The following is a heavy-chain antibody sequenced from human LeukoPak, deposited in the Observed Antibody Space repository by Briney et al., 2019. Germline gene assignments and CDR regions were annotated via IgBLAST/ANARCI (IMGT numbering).Heavy chain of an antibody. D-gene: IGHD1-1*01. CDR3: VRVAKERVGGVYYFDY. CDR1: GFTFSDYD. V-gene: IGHV3-13*01. CDR2: IGTAGDT. J-gene: IGHJ4*02. Sequence: GVSLRLSCAASGFTFSDYDMHWVRQATGKGLEWVSAIGTAGDTYYTGSVKGRFTISRENAKNSLCLQMNSLRAGDTAVYYCVRVAKERVGGVYYFDYWGQGTPVTVSS.